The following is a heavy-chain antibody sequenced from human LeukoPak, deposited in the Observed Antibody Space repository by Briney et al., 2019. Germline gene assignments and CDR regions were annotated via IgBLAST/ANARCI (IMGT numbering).Heavy chain of an antibody. V-gene: IGHV4-34*01. CDR2: INHSGST. CDR1: GGSFSGYY. CDR3: ARGVLTTVVTSEKRYYYYYMDV. D-gene: IGHD4-23*01. J-gene: IGHJ6*03. Sequence: ASETLSLTCAVYGGSFSGYYWSWIRQPPGKGLEWIGEINHSGSTNYNPSLKGRVTISVDTSKNQFSLKLSSVTAADTAVYYCARGVLTTVVTSEKRYYYYYMDVWGKGTTVTVSS.